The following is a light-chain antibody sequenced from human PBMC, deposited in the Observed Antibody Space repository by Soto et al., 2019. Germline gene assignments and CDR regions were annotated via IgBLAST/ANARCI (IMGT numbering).Light chain of an antibody. CDR1: QSVDNN. Sequence: EIVMTQSPATLSVSPGEKATLSCRASQSVDNNLAWYQQKPGQAPRLLIYGASTRATGIPARFSGAGSGTEFTLTISSLQSEDFAVYYCQQYINWPPKTFGQGTKVEIK. CDR3: QQYINWPPKT. CDR2: GAS. J-gene: IGKJ1*01. V-gene: IGKV3-15*01.